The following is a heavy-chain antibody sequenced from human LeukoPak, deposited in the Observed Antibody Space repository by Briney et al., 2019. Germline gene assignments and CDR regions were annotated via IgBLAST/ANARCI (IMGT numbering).Heavy chain of an antibody. CDR1: GGSISSSSYY. J-gene: IGHJ5*02. CDR3: ARSPPRYSSSWYRRGDNWFDP. D-gene: IGHD6-13*01. Sequence: SETLSLTCTVSGGSISSSSYYWGWIRQPPGKGLEWIGTIYYSGSTNYNPSLKSRVTISVDKSKNQFSLKLSSVTAADTAVYYCARSPPRYSSSWYRRGDNWFDPWGQGTLVTVSS. CDR2: IYYSGST. V-gene: IGHV4-39*07.